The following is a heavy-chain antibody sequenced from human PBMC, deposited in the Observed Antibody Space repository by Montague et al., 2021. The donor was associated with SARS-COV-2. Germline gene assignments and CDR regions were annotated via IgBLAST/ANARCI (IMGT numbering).Heavy chain of an antibody. Sequence: SETLSLTCTVSGGSLISYYWSWIRQSPGTGLEWIAYIYYSGDTNYNPSLKSRITVSVAASMTQFSLKLTSASATATAVYYCARASYGSVGYYYTGPLDVWGQGTTVTVSS. V-gene: IGHV4-59*01. J-gene: IGHJ6*02. CDR3: ARASYGSVGYYYTGPLDV. CDR1: GGSLISYY. CDR2: IYYSGDT. D-gene: IGHD3-22*01.